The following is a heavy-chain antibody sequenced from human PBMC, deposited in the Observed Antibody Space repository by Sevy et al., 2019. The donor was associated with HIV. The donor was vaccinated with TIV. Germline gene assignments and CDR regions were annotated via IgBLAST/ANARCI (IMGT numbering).Heavy chain of an antibody. D-gene: IGHD5-18*01. V-gene: IGHV4-30-4*01. CDR1: GGSVSSSDYY. Sequence: SETLSLTCTVSGGSVSSSDYYWSWIRQPPGKGLQWVGYIYYSGGTYYNPFLNSRVSMSVDTSKNQSSLKLSSVTAADTAVYYCASKRGYSSGPFDYWGQGTLVTVSS. J-gene: IGHJ4*02. CDR2: IYYSGGT. CDR3: ASKRGYSSGPFDY.